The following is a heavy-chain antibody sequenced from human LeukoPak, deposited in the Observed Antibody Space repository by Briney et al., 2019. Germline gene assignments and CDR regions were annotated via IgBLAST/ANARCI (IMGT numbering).Heavy chain of an antibody. CDR1: GFTFSSYG. Sequence: PGGSLRLSCAASGFTFSSYGMHWVRQAPGKGLEWVAVISYDGSNKYYADSVKGRFTISRDNSKNTLYLQMNSLRAEDTAVYYCAKAGGYGYGRLDYWGQGTLVTVSS. J-gene: IGHJ4*02. V-gene: IGHV3-30*18. CDR2: ISYDGSNK. CDR3: AKAGGYGYGRLDY. D-gene: IGHD5-12*01.